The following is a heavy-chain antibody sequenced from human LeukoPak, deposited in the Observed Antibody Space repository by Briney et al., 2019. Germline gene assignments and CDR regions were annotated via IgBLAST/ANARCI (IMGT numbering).Heavy chain of an antibody. D-gene: IGHD2-2*01. CDR3: ARVECSSTSCYLTHNWFDP. CDR2: IYTSGST. CDR1: GGSISSGSYY. Sequence: PSETLSLTCTVSGGSISSGSYYWSWIRQPAGKGLEWIGRIYTSGSTNYNPSLKSRVTISVDTSKNQFSLKLSSVTAADTAVYYCARVECSSTSCYLTHNWFDPWGQGTLVTVSS. J-gene: IGHJ5*02. V-gene: IGHV4-61*02.